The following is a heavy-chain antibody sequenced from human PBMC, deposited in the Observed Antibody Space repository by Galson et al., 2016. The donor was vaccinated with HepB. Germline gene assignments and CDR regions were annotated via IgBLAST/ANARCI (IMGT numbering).Heavy chain of an antibody. CDR1: GFTFSSYT. CDR2: ISSSTSYI. D-gene: IGHD6-19*01. V-gene: IGHV3-21*01. CDR3: TRDLGWGGTGYFDY. Sequence: SLRLSCAASGFTFSSYTMNWVRQAPGKGLEWVSSISSSTSYIYSADSVKGRFTISRDNAKNSLYLQMNSLRVEDTAIYSCTRDLGWGGTGYFDYWGQGTLVTVSS. J-gene: IGHJ4*02.